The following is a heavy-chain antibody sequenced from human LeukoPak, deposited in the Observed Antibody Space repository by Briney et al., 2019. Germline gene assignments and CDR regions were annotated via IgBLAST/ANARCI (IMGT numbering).Heavy chain of an antibody. CDR1: GVTFSSYW. D-gene: IGHD2-2*01. CDR3: AREGGTSSVVVVYFDY. CDR2: IKQDGSEK. Sequence: GGSLRLSCAASGVTFSSYWMSWLRQAPGKGLEWVPNIKQDGSEKCYVDSVKGRFTISRDNAKNPLYLQMNSLRAEDTAVYYCAREGGTSSVVVVYFDYWGQGTLVTVSS. V-gene: IGHV3-7*01. J-gene: IGHJ4*02.